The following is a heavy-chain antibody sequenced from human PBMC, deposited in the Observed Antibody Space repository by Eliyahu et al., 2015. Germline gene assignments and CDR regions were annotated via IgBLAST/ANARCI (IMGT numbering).Heavy chain of an antibody. CDR1: GXSFSGYY. J-gene: IGHJ4*02. Sequence: QVQLQQWGAGLLKPSETLSLTCAXYGXSFSGYYWXWLRQPPGXGLEWIGEINHSGSTNYNPSLKSRVTISVDTSKNQFSLKLSSVTAADTAVYYCAFQDIAGTDYFDYWGQGTLVTVSS. V-gene: IGHV4-34*01. CDR2: INHSGST. D-gene: IGHD6-13*01. CDR3: AFQDIAGTDYFDY.